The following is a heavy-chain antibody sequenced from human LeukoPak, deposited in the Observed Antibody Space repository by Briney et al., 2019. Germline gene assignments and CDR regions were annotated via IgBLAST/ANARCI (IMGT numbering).Heavy chain of an antibody. D-gene: IGHD6-19*01. Sequence: GGSLRLSCAASGLTVSSNCMSWVRQAPGKGLEWVSLIYSGGSTYYADSVKGRFTISRDNSKNTLYLQMNSLRAEDTAVYYCAKDRSSGWPSAFDIWGQGTMVTVSS. CDR2: IYSGGST. J-gene: IGHJ3*02. CDR3: AKDRSSGWPSAFDI. CDR1: GLTVSSNC. V-gene: IGHV3-53*01.